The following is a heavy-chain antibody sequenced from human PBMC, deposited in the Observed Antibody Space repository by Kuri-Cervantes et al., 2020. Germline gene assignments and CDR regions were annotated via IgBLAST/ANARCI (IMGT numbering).Heavy chain of an antibody. CDR1: GFTFSSYG. D-gene: IGHD6-19*01. V-gene: IGHV3-7*01. Sequence: GGSLRLSCAASGFTFSSYGMHWVRQAPGKGLEWVANIKQDGSEKYYVDSVKGRFTISRDNAKNSLYLQMNSLRAEDTAVHYCAREMGQWLVHYYYYGMDVWGQGTTVTVSS. CDR3: AREMGQWLVHYYYYGMDV. J-gene: IGHJ6*02. CDR2: IKQDGSEK.